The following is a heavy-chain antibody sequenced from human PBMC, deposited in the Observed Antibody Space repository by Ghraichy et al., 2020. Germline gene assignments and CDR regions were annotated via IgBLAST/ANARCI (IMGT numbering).Heavy chain of an antibody. J-gene: IGHJ4*02. D-gene: IGHD2-21*01. Sequence: ASVKVSCKASGYTFTGYYMHWVRQAPGQGLEWMGWINPNSGGTNYAQKFQGRVTMTRDTSISTAYMELSRLRSDDTAVYYCAMSCGGDCVVGYWGQGTLVTVSS. CDR1: GYTFTGYY. V-gene: IGHV1-2*02. CDR2: INPNSGGT. CDR3: AMSCGGDCVVGY.